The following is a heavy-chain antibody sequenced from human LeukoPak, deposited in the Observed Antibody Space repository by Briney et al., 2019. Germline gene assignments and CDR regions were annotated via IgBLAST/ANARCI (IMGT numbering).Heavy chain of an antibody. D-gene: IGHD1-1*01. CDR3: ARGRRGQGWSDQRGPYFDY. CDR1: GGSISSYY. Sequence: SETLSLTCTVSGGSISSYYWSWIRQPPGKGLEWIGYIYTSGSTNYNPSLKSRVTISVDTSKNQFSLKLSSVTAADTAVYYCARGRRGQGWSDQRGPYFDYWGQGTLVTVSS. J-gene: IGHJ4*02. V-gene: IGHV4-4*09. CDR2: IYTSGST.